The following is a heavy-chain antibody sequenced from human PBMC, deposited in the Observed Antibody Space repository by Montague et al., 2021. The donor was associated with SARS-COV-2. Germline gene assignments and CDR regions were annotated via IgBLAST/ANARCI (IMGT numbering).Heavy chain of an antibody. CDR1: GDSFNTYY. V-gene: IGHV4-59*13. J-gene: IGHJ4*02. CDR2: ISYSGRT. D-gene: IGHD1-26*01. CDR3: ARGSGSFDAELVY. Sequence: SETLSLTCTVSGDSFNTYYRSWVRQPPGKGLEWIGYISYSGRTNYNPSLKSRVTISLDTSNNQFSLTLTSMTAADTAVYYCARGSGSFDAELVYWGQGALVAVSS.